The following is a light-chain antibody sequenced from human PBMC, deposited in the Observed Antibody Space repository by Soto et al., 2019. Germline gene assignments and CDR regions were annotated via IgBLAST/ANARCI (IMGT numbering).Light chain of an antibody. V-gene: IGKV1-39*01. CDR2: AAS. Sequence: RIPQFPPSLSASIEDKVTTASRASQTISTYLNWYQQKPGKAPKLLIYAASILQSGVPSRFSGSGSGTDFTLTINSLQREDFATYYCQQSYRTPRTFGRGTKVDIK. CDR1: QTISTY. CDR3: QQSYRTPRT. J-gene: IGKJ1*01.